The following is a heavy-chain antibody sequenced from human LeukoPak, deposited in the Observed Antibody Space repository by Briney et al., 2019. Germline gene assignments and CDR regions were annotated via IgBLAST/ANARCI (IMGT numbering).Heavy chain of an antibody. D-gene: IGHD5-18*01. Sequence: PSETLSLTCAVSGGSISSSNWWSWVHQPPGKGLEWIGEIYHSGSTNYNPSLKSRVTISVDKSKNQFSLKLSSVTAADTAVYYCASQRFVDTAMVYWGQGTLVTVSS. V-gene: IGHV4-4*02. CDR1: GGSISSSNW. J-gene: IGHJ4*02. CDR2: IYHSGST. CDR3: ASQRFVDTAMVY.